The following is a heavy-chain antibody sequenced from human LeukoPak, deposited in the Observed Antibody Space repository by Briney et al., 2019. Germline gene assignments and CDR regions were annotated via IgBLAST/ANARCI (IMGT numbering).Heavy chain of an antibody. CDR3: AREYYGYLDY. Sequence: PGGSLRLSCAASGFTFSSYSMNWVRQAPWKGLEWFSYISSSSSTIYYADSVKGRFTISRDNAKNSLYLQMNSLRAEDTAVYYCAREYYGYLDYWGQGTLVTVSS. CDR2: ISSSSSTI. V-gene: IGHV3-48*01. D-gene: IGHD3-10*01. J-gene: IGHJ4*02. CDR1: GFTFSSYS.